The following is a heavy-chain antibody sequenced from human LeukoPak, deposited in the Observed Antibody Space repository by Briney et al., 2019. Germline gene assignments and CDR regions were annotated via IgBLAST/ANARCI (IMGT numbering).Heavy chain of an antibody. D-gene: IGHD2-21*01. V-gene: IGHV4-59*01. CDR3: ARAIVVVPSAANWFDP. CDR1: GGSISSYY. Sequence: PSETLSLTCTVSGGSISSYYWSWIRQPPGKGLEWTGYIYYSGSTNYNPSLKSRVTISVDTSKNQFSLKLSSVTAADTAVYYCARAIVVVPSAANWFDPWGQGTLVTVSS. CDR2: IYYSGST. J-gene: IGHJ5*02.